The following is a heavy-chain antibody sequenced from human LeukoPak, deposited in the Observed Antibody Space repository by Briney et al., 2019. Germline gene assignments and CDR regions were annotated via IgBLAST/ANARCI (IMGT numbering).Heavy chain of an antibody. D-gene: IGHD3-16*02. CDR2: IYYSGST. J-gene: IGHJ4*02. V-gene: IGHV4-59*01. Sequence: SETLSLTCTVSGGSISSSYWSWIRQPPGKGLEWIGYIYYSGSTNYNPSLKSRLTISVDTSNNQFSLKLSSVTAADTAVYYCARGGSYRSFDYWGQGTLVTVSS. CDR3: ARGGSYRSFDY. CDR1: GGSISSSY.